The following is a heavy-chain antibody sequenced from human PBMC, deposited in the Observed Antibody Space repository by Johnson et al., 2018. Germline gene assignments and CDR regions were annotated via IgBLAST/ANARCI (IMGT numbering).Heavy chain of an antibody. Sequence: VQLGETGGGVVQPGRSLRLSCAASGFTFSSYGMHWVRQAPGKGLEWVAVISYDGRNKYYADSVKGRFTISRDNSKTTLYLQMNSLRAEDTAVYYCAKDPWGYKGSGSPDHYYYRDVWGKGTTVTVSS. CDR1: GFTFSSYG. D-gene: IGHD3-10*01. CDR3: AKDPWGYKGSGSPDHYYYRDV. J-gene: IGHJ6*03. V-gene: IGHV3-30*18. CDR2: ISYDGRNK.